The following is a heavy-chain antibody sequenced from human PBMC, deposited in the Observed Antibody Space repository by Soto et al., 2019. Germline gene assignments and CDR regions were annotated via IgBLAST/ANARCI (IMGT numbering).Heavy chain of an antibody. Sequence: QVQLQESGPGPVKPSQTLSLSRSVSGGSISSGDYYWSWIRQPPGKGLEWIGYIYYTGSTYYNPSLKSRVTISVDTSKNQFSLNLSSVTAADTAVYYCARVGYCSGDTCYLAWFDPWGRGTQVTVSS. CDR2: IYYTGST. CDR3: ARVGYCSGDTCYLAWFDP. D-gene: IGHD2-15*01. CDR1: GGSISSGDYY. V-gene: IGHV4-30-4*01. J-gene: IGHJ5*02.